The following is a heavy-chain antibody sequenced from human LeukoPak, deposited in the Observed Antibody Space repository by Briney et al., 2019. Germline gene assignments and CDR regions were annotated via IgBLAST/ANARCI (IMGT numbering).Heavy chain of an antibody. CDR2: MNPNSGNT. V-gene: IGHV1-8*01. Sequence: ASVKVSCKASGYTFTSYDINWVRPATGQGLEWMGWMNPNSGNTGYAQKFQGRVTMTRNTSISTAYMELSSLRSEDTAVYYCARPELWPSPVLYSWGQGTLVTVSS. CDR1: GYTFTSYD. D-gene: IGHD5-18*01. CDR3: ARPELWPSPVLYS. J-gene: IGHJ4*02.